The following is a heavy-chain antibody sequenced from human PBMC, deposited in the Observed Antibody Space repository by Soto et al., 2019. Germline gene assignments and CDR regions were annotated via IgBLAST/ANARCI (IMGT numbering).Heavy chain of an antibody. CDR3: ARAIDYDILTGYPAPPDY. V-gene: IGHV3-74*01. D-gene: IGHD3-9*01. CDR2: MNSDGSNT. CDR1: GFTFSNYW. J-gene: IGHJ4*02. Sequence: GGSLRLSCAASGFTFSNYWMHWVRQAPGKGLVWISRMNSDGSNTVYADAVKGRFTISRENAKNSLYLQMNSLRAGDTAVYYCARAIDYDILTGYPAPPDYWGQGTLVTVSS.